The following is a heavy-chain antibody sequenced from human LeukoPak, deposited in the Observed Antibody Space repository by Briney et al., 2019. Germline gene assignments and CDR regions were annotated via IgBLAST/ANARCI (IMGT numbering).Heavy chain of an antibody. CDR2: IRYDGSNK. CDR1: GFTFSSYE. Sequence: PGGSLRLSCAASGFTFSSYEMNWVRQAPGKGLEWVAFIRYDGSNKYYADSVKGRFTISRDNSKNTLYLQMNSLRAEDTAVYYCVKPVLLWFGELERWGQGTLVTVSS. J-gene: IGHJ4*02. D-gene: IGHD3-10*01. CDR3: VKPVLLWFGELER. V-gene: IGHV3-30*02.